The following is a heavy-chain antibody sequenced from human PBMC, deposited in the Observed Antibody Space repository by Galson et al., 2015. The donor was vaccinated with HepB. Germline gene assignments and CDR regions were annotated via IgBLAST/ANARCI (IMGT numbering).Heavy chain of an antibody. CDR3: ARQDYGLERHKAFDI. V-gene: IGHV5-51*01. Sequence: QSGAEGKKSGESLKISCTGSGYRFADYWIGWVRQTPGKGLEWMGIIYPGDSDTRLSPSFQGQVTLSADRSISTAYLQWNSLKASDTAMYYCARQDYGLERHKAFDIWGQGTMVTVSS. CDR1: GYRFADYW. J-gene: IGHJ3*02. D-gene: IGHD1-1*01. CDR2: IYPGDSDT.